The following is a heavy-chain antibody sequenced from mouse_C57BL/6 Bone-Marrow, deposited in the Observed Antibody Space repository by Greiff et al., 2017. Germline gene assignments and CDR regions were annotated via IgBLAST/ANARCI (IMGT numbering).Heavy chain of an antibody. J-gene: IGHJ3*01. CDR3: ANITTVEAY. D-gene: IGHD1-1*01. V-gene: IGHV1-81*01. CDR1: GYTFTSYG. CDR2: IYPRSGNT. Sequence: QVQLQQSGAELARPGASVKLSCKASGYTFTSYGISWVKQRTGQGLEWIGEIYPRSGNTYYNEKFKGKATLTADKSSSTAYMELRSLTSEVSAVYCCANITTVEAYWGQGTLVTVSA.